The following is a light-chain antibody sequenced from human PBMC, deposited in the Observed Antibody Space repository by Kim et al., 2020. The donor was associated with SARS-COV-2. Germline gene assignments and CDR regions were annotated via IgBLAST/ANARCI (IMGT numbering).Light chain of an antibody. V-gene: IGLV10-54*04. Sequence: QTAALTCTGNNNNVGSQGAAWLQQHQGHPPKLLSYRNNNRPSGISEGFSASRSGDTASLTITGLQPEDETDYYCSAWDSSLNVWVFGGGTQLTVL. CDR2: RNN. CDR3: SAWDSSLNVWV. CDR1: NNNVGSQG. J-gene: IGLJ3*02.